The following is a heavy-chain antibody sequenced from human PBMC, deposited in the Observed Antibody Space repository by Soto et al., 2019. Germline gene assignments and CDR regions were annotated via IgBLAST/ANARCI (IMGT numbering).Heavy chain of an antibody. D-gene: IGHD3-3*01. J-gene: IGHJ4*02. CDR3: VGHPSITIFDY. V-gene: IGHV4-59*01. Sequence: PSETLSLTCTVSGGSISSNYWSWIRQPPGKGLEWIGYIYNSGSTNYNPSLKSRVTISVDTSKNQFSLKLSSVTAADTAVYYCVGHPSITIFDYWGQGTLVTVSS. CDR2: IYNSGST. CDR1: GGSISSNY.